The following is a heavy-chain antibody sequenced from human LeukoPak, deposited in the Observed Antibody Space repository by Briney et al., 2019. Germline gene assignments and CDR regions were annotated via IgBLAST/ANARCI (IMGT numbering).Heavy chain of an antibody. D-gene: IGHD1-26*01. CDR1: GGSISSHS. CDR2: IYYSGST. V-gene: IGHV4-59*11. J-gene: IGHJ4*02. Sequence: SETLSLTCTVSGGSISSHSWSWIRQPPGKGLEWIGYIYYSGSTNYNPSLKSRVTISVDTSKNQFSLKLSSVTAADTAVYYCARATWMATFDYWGQGTLVTVSS. CDR3: ARATWMATFDY.